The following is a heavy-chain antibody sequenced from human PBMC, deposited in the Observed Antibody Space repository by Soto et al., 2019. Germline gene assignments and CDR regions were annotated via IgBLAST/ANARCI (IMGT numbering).Heavy chain of an antibody. Sequence: EVQLLESGGGLVQPGGSLRLSCAASGFTFSSYAMSWVRQAPGKGLEWVSAISGSGGSTYYADSVKGRFTISRDNSKNTLYLQMNSLRAEDTAVYYCAKAGAYYYDSSGFDAFDIWGQGTMVTVSS. D-gene: IGHD3-22*01. V-gene: IGHV3-23*01. J-gene: IGHJ3*02. CDR1: GFTFSSYA. CDR2: ISGSGGST. CDR3: AKAGAYYYDSSGFDAFDI.